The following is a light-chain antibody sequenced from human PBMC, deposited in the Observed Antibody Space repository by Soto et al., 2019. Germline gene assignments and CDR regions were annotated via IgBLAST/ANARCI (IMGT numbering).Light chain of an antibody. Sequence: QLVLTQPPSASGNPGQRVTISCSGSSSNIGSNTVNWYQQLPGTAPKLLIYSNNQRPSGVPDRFSGSKSGTSASLAISGLQSEDEADYYCAAWDDSLNAVVFGGGTQLTVL. J-gene: IGLJ2*01. V-gene: IGLV1-44*01. CDR2: SNN. CDR1: SSNIGSNT. CDR3: AAWDDSLNAVV.